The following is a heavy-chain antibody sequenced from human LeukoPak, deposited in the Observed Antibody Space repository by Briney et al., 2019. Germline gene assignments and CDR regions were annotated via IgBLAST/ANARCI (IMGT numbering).Heavy chain of an antibody. CDR2: IYQSGST. V-gene: IGHV4-59*01. CDR3: ARSGVSSGYYYLNY. CDR1: GCSISSYY. D-gene: IGHD3-22*01. J-gene: IGHJ4*02. Sequence: SGTLSLTCTVSGCSISSYYWSWIRQPPGKGLEWIGFIYQSGSTNYNPSLTSRVSISVDTSKNEFSLKLSSVTTADTAVYYCARSGVSSGYYYLNYWGQGTLVTVSS.